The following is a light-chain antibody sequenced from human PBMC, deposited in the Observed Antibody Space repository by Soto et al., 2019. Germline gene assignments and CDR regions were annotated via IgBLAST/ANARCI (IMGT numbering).Light chain of an antibody. CDR1: QSISDW. CDR2: RAS. V-gene: IGKV1-5*03. CDR3: QQYNGYSRA. Sequence: DIQMTQSPPTLSASIGDRVTITCRASQSISDWLAWYQQKPGKAPKLLIYRASNLESGVPSRFSGSGSGTEFTLTISSLQPDDFATYYCQQYNGYSRAFGQGTKVEIK. J-gene: IGKJ1*01.